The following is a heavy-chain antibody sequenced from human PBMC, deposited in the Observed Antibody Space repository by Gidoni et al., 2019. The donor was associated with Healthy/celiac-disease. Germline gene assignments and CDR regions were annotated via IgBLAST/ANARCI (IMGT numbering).Heavy chain of an antibody. J-gene: IGHJ4*02. CDR2: ISSSSSYT. CDR3: ARDHETIVY. Sequence: QVQLLESGGGLVKLGGSLRLSCAASGFTFSDYYMSWIRQDPGKGLEWVSYISSSSSYTNYADSVKGRFTNSRYTAKNSLYLQMTSLRAEDTAVYYCARDHETIVYWGQGTLVTVSS. CDR1: GFTFSDYY. V-gene: IGHV3-11*05.